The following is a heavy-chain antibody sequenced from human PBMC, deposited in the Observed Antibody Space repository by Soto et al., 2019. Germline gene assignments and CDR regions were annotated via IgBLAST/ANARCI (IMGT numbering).Heavy chain of an antibody. J-gene: IGHJ6*02. D-gene: IGHD5-18*01. CDR1: GFTFSSYW. CDR2: INSDGSST. V-gene: IGHV3-74*01. Sequence: GGSLRLSCAASGFTFSSYWMHWVRQAPGKGLVWVSRINSDGSSTSYADSVKGRFTISRDNAKNTLYLQMNSLRAEDTAVYYCARGLVQLWLRYYYGMDVWGQGTTVTVSS. CDR3: ARGLVQLWLRYYYGMDV.